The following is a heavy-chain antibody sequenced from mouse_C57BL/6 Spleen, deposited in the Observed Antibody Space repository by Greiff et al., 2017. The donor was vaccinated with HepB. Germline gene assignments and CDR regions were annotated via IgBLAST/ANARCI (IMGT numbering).Heavy chain of an antibody. CDR2: ISDGGSYT. CDR3: ARGSITTVVDTWFAY. J-gene: IGHJ3*01. Sequence: EVQLVESGGGLVKPGGSLKLSCAASGFTFSSYAMSWVRQTPEKRLEWVATISDGGSYTYYPDNVKGRFTISRDNAKNNLYLQMSHLKSEDTAMYYCARGSITTVVDTWFAYWGQGTLVTVSA. V-gene: IGHV5-4*01. D-gene: IGHD1-1*01. CDR1: GFTFSSYA.